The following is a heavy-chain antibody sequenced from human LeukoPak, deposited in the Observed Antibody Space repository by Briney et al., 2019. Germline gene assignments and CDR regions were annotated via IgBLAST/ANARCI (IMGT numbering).Heavy chain of an antibody. J-gene: IGHJ4*02. CDR3: ARGRTSHSDFGD. D-gene: IGHD3-10*01. CDR1: GFTVSSNY. CDR2: IYSGGST. Sequence: GGSLRLSCAASGFTVSSNYMSWVRQAPGKGLEWVSVIYSGGSTYYADSVKGRFTISRDNAKNSLYLQMNSLRAEDTALYYCARGRTSHSDFGDWGQGTLVTVSS. V-gene: IGHV3-53*01.